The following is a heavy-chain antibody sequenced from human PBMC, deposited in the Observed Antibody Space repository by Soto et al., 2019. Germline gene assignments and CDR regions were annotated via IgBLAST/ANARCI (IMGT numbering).Heavy chain of an antibody. V-gene: IGHV1-69*19. D-gene: IGHD3-10*01. CDR3: AREVQVHTPAFVY. J-gene: IGHJ4*02. Sequence: QVQLVQSGAEMKKPGSSVKVSCQSSGGTFNTYAMNWVRQAPGQGPEWMGDISPMFGAANYAPKFQGRVTITADESTGTSYMQLSSLTSEDTALYVRAREVQVHTPAFVYWGQGTLVTVSS. CDR1: GGTFNTYA. CDR2: ISPMFGAA.